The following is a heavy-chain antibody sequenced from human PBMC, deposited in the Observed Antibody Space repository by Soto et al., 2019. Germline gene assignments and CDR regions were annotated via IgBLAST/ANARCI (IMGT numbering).Heavy chain of an antibody. CDR1: GGSISSYY. CDR3: ARDNRELHNGAASQMAYYYYGMDV. Sequence: QVQLQESGPGLVKPSETLSLTCTVSGGSISSYYWSWIRQPAGKGLEWIGRIYTSGSTNYNPSLKSRVTMSVDTSKNQFSLKLSSVTAADTAVYYCARDNRELHNGAASQMAYYYYGMDVWGQGTTVTVSS. CDR2: IYTSGST. J-gene: IGHJ6*02. D-gene: IGHD1-26*01. V-gene: IGHV4-4*07.